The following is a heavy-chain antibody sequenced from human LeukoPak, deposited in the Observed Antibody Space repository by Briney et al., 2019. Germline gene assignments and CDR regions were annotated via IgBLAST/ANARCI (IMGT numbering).Heavy chain of an antibody. V-gene: IGHV3-21*01. CDR2: ISSSSSYI. J-gene: IGHJ6*03. D-gene: IGHD1-26*01. CDR1: GFTFSSYS. CDR3: ASLNSYSPSTTWYMDV. Sequence: GGSLRLSCAASGFTFSSYSMNWVRQAPGKGLEWVSSISSSSSYIYYADSVKGRFTTSRDNAKNSLYLQMNSLRAEDTAVYYCASLNSYSPSTTWYMDVWGKGTTVTVSS.